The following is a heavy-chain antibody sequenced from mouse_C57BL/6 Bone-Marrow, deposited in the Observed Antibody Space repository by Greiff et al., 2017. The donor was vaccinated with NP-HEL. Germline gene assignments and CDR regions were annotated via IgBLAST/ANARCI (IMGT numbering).Heavy chain of an antibody. V-gene: IGHV1-9*01. D-gene: IGHD1-1*01. J-gene: IGHJ1*03. CDR1: GYTFTGYW. Sequence: VQLQQSGAELMKPGASVKLSCKATGYTFTGYWIEWVKQRPGHGLEWIGEILPGSGSTNYNEKFKGKATFTADTSSNTAYMQLSSLTTEDSAIYYCARKGPYYGSSYWYCDVWGTGTTVTVSS. CDR3: ARKGPYYGSSYWYCDV. CDR2: ILPGSGST.